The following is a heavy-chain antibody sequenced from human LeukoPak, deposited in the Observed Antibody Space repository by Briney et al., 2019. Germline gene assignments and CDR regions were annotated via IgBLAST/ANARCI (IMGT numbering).Heavy chain of an antibody. CDR3: ATLYGGQRADGY. D-gene: IGHD2-15*01. CDR1: GFTFSNAW. Sequence: TGGSLRLSCAASGFTFSNAWMSWVRQAPGKGLEWVGRIKSKTDGGTTDYAAPVKGRFTISRDDSKNTLYLQMNSLKTEDTAVYYCATLYGGQRADGYWGQGTLVTVSS. V-gene: IGHV3-15*01. CDR2: IKSKTDGGTT. J-gene: IGHJ4*02.